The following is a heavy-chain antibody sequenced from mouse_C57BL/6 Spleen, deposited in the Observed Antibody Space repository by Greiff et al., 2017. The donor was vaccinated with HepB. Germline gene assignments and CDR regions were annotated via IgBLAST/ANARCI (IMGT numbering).Heavy chain of an antibody. CDR2: ISDGGSYT. J-gene: IGHJ4*01. CDR1: GFTFSSYA. V-gene: IGHV5-4*03. CDR3: ARALRGYAMDY. D-gene: IGHD1-1*01. Sequence: EVMLVESGGGLVKPGGSLKLSCAASGFTFSSYAMSWVRQTPEKRLEWVATISDGGSYTYYPDNVKGRFTISRDNAKNNLYLQMSHLKSEDTAMYYCARALRGYAMDYWGQGTSVTVSS.